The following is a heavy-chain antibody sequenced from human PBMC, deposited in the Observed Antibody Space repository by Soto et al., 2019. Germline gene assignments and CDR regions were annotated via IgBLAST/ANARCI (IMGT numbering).Heavy chain of an antibody. J-gene: IGHJ6*02. V-gene: IGHV5-51*01. CDR1: GFNFPTFW. Sequence: PWESLKISCKHSGFNFPTFWIAWVRQMPGKGLEWMGTIYPDDSDTRYSPSFQGQVTISADKSISTAYLQWSSLKASDTAIYYCARTAAAGKYYSGVDVWGQGTTVTVSS. CDR2: IYPDDSDT. D-gene: IGHD6-13*01. CDR3: ARTAAAGKYYSGVDV.